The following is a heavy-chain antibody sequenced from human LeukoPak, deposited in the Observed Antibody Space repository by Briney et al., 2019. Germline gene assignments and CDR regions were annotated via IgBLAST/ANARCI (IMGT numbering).Heavy chain of an antibody. J-gene: IGHJ5*02. D-gene: IGHD3-3*02. CDR1: GGSISSYY. CDR3: ARLALNWFDP. V-gene: IGHV4-4*07. Sequence: SETLSLTCTVSGGSISSYYWRWLRQPAGEGLEWIGRIYTSGSTNYNPSLKSRVTMSVDTSKNQFSLKLSSVSAADTAVYYCARLALNWFDPWGQGTLVTVSS. CDR2: IYTSGST.